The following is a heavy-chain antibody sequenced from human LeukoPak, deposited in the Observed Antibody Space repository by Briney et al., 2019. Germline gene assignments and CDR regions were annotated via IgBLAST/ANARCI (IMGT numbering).Heavy chain of an antibody. J-gene: IGHJ4*02. CDR2: IVVGSGNT. CDR1: GFTFTSSA. Sequence: ASVTVSCKASGFTFTSSAVQWVRQARGQRLEWVGWIVVGSGNTNYAQKFQERVTITRDMSTSTAYMELSSLRSEDTAVYYCAAALHTYYYDSSGYFSDYWGQGTLVTVSS. D-gene: IGHD3-22*01. V-gene: IGHV1-58*01. CDR3: AAALHTYYYDSSGYFSDY.